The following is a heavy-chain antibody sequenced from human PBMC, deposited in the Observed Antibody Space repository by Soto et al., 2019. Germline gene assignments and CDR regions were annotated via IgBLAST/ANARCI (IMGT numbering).Heavy chain of an antibody. CDR3: ARAVIAIDY. V-gene: IGHV4-34*01. CDR2: INHSGST. CDR1: GFTFSSYW. Sequence: LRLYCAASGFTFSSYWMHWVRQAPGKGLEWIGEINHSGSTNYNPSLKSRVTISVDTSKNQFSLKMSSVTAADTAVYYCARAVIAIDYWGQGTLVTVSS. J-gene: IGHJ4*02. D-gene: IGHD2-21*01.